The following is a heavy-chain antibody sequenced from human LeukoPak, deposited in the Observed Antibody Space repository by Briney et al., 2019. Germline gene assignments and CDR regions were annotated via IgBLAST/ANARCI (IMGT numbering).Heavy chain of an antibody. CDR2: ISWDGGST. CDR1: GFTFDDYT. Sequence: GGSLRLSCAASGFTFDDYTMHWVRQAPGKGLEWVSLISWDGGSTYYADSVKGRFTISRDNSKNSLYLQMNSLRTEDTALYYCANPDGYWGQGTLVTVSS. D-gene: IGHD5-24*01. CDR3: ANPDGY. J-gene: IGHJ4*02. V-gene: IGHV3-43*01.